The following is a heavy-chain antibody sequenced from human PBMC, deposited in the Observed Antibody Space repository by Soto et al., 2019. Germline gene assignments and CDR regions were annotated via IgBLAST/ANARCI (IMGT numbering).Heavy chain of an antibody. CDR1: GYTFSNFW. V-gene: IGHV5-51*01. D-gene: IGHD2-15*01. Sequence: GASLKISCKASGYTFSNFWIGWVRQMPGKGLEWMGIIYPGDSDTRYSPSFQGQVTISADKSISPAYLQWSSLKASNTAMYYCARPYGGNVGRAIYWGQGTLVTVSS. CDR3: ARPYGGNVGRAIY. CDR2: IYPGDSDT. J-gene: IGHJ4*02.